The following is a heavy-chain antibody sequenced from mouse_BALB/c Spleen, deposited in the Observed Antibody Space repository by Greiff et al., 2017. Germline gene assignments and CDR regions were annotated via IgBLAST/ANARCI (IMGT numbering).Heavy chain of an antibody. CDR3: ASATVGYYYAMDD. D-gene: IGHD1-1*01. Sequence: QVQLQQSGAELVRPGTSVKVSCKASGYAFTNYLIEWVKQRPGQGLEWIGVINPGSGGTNYNEKFKGKATLTADKSSSTAYMQLSSLTSDDSAVYFCASATVGYYYAMDDWGQGTSVTVSS. CDR2: INPGSGGT. CDR1: GYAFTNYL. J-gene: IGHJ4*01. V-gene: IGHV1-54*01.